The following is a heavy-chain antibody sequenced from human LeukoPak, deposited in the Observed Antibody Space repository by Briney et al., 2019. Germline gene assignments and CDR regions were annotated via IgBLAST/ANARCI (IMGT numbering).Heavy chain of an antibody. CDR3: ARGVTVTTDF. CDR1: GFXFSNYD. V-gene: IGHV3-23*01. CDR2: LSSSGGST. D-gene: IGHD4-17*01. Sequence: GGSLRLSCVASGFXFSNYDINWVRQAPGKGLEWVSGLSSSGGSTFYADSVKGRFTISRDNSKNTAYLQMNSLRGEDTAIYYCARGVTVTTDFWGQGTLVTVSS. J-gene: IGHJ4*02.